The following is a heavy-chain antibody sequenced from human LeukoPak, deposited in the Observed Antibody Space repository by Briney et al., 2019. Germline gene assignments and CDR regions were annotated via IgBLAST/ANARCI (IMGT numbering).Heavy chain of an antibody. CDR2: INTNSGGT. CDR3: ARVYYDSSQDLLDY. D-gene: IGHD3-22*01. CDR1: GYTFTIHH. J-gene: IGHJ4*02. Sequence: GASVKVSCKTSGYTFTIHHIQWVRQAPGQGLEWMGWINTNSGGTIYSQKFQGRVTMTRDTSTSTVYMELSSLRSEDTAVYYCARVYYDSSQDLLDYWGQGTLVTVSS. V-gene: IGHV1-2*02.